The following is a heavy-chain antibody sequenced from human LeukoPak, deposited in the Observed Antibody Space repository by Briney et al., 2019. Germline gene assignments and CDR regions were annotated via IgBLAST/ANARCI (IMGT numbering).Heavy chain of an antibody. CDR2: INHSGTT. V-gene: IGHV4-34*01. CDR1: GESFSGYY. Sequence: SETLSLTCAVYGESFSGYYWSWIRQPPGKGLEWIGEINHSGTTNYNPSLKTRVTISVDTSKNQFSLRLSSVTAADTAMYYCARGSSDRSGTSCFLSIFDYWGQGSLVPVSS. D-gene: IGHD2-2*01. J-gene: IGHJ4*02. CDR3: ARGSSDRSGTSCFLSIFDY.